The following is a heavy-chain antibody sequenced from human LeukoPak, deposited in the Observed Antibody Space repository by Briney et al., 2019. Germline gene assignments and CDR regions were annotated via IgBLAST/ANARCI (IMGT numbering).Heavy chain of an antibody. D-gene: IGHD6-19*01. V-gene: IGHV4-34*01. J-gene: IGHJ4*02. CDR1: GGSFSGYY. CDR3: ASVVAVAGNDYFDY. Sequence: PSETLPLTCAVYGGSFSGYYWSWIRQPPGKGLEWIVEINHSGSTNYNPSLKSRVTISVDTSKNQFSLKLSSVTAADTAVYYCASVVAVAGNDYFDYWGQGTLVTVSS. CDR2: INHSGST.